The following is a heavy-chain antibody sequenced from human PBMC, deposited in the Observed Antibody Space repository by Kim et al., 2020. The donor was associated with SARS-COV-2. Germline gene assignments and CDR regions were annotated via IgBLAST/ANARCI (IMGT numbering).Heavy chain of an antibody. CDR3: ARDKYSSSPFDAFDV. Sequence: NPSLKSRVSVSVDTSKNQFSRKLSSVTAADTAVYYCARDKYSSSPFDAFDVWGQGTMVTVST. V-gene: IGHV4-31*02. J-gene: IGHJ3*01. D-gene: IGHD6-6*01.